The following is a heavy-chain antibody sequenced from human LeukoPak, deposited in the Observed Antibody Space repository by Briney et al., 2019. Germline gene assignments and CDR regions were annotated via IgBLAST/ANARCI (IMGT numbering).Heavy chain of an antibody. D-gene: IGHD2-2*01. Sequence: SETLSLTCTVSGGSISSYYWAWIRQPPGKGLEWIAYIYYSGDTNYNPSLKSRVTISVDTSKNQFSLKLSSVTAADTAVYYCARAGGSTSFSFDYWGQGTLVTVSS. V-gene: IGHV4-59*08. CDR2: IYYSGDT. J-gene: IGHJ4*02. CDR1: GGSISSYY. CDR3: ARAGGSTSFSFDY.